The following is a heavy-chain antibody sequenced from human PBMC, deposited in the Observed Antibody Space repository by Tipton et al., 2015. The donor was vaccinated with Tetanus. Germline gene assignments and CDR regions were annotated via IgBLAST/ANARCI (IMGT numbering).Heavy chain of an antibody. CDR2: INPIGGST. J-gene: IGHJ4*02. D-gene: IGHD3-22*01. Sequence: QSGAEVKKPGASVKVSCKASGYTLTSYHMHWVRQAPGQGLEWMGIINPIGGSTSYAQKFQGRITMTGDTSTSTAYMEVSRLRSDDTAIYYCARGMDYDSSGIDDFWGQGTLVTVSS. V-gene: IGHV1-46*01. CDR1: GYTLTSYH. CDR3: ARGMDYDSSGIDDF.